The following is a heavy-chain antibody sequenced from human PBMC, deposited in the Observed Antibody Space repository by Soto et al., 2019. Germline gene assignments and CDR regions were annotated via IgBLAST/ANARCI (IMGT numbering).Heavy chain of an antibody. CDR2: KHHIGST. V-gene: IGHV4-4*02. CDR3: AYSSGWWRLDV. CDR1: GGSINNGYW. J-gene: IGHJ6*02. Sequence: QVHLQESGPGLVKPSGTLSLTCGVSGGSINNGYWWTWVRQPPGKGLEWIGEKHHIGSTNYNLSLKSRVSISLDKSKNQFSLILSSVTAADTAVYYCAYSSGWWRLDVWGQGTTVTVSS. D-gene: IGHD6-19*01.